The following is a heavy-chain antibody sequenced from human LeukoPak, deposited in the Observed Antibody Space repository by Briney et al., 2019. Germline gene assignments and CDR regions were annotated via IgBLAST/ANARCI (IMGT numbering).Heavy chain of an antibody. J-gene: IGHJ4*02. CDR2: INPNSGGT. V-gene: IGHV1-2*02. Sequence: ASVKVSCKASGYTFTGYYMHWVRQAPGQGLEWMGWINPNSGGTNYAQKFQGRVTMTRDTSISTAYMELSRLRSDDTAVYYCAKDTYIVATMTPSFDYWGQGTLVTVSS. CDR3: AKDTYIVATMTPSFDY. D-gene: IGHD5-12*01. CDR1: GYTFTGYY.